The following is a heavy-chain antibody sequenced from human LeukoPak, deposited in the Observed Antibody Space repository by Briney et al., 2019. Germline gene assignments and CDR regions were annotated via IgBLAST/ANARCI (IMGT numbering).Heavy chain of an antibody. D-gene: IGHD1/OR15-1a*01. CDR2: LYHSGAA. V-gene: IGHV4-59*08. CDR1: GDSISNYY. Sequence: SETLSLTCTVSGDSISNYYWTWIRQTPGKGLEWIGNLYHSGAADYNPSLKTRVTTSVDTSKDQFSLSLRSSTAADTAVYFCGRLGKTYYMDVWGTGTTVTVSS. J-gene: IGHJ6*03. CDR3: GRLGKTYYMDV.